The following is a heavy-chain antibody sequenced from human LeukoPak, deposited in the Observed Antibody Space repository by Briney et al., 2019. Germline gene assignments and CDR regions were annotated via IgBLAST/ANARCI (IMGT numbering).Heavy chain of an antibody. CDR2: MWYDGSNK. CDR1: GFTFSSYC. J-gene: IGHJ6*02. CDR3: ARGVGNYYYVMDV. Sequence: GTSLRLSCAASGFTFSSYCMHWVRQAPGKGLEWVAVMWYDGSNKYYADSVKGRFTISRDNSKNTLYLQMNSLRAEDTAVYYCARGVGNYYYVMDVWGQGTTVTVSS. V-gene: IGHV3-33*01. D-gene: IGHD3-10*01.